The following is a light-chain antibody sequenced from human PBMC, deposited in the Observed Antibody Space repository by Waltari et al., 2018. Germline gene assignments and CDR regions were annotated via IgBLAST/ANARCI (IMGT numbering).Light chain of an antibody. Sequence: QSVLTQPPSVSGAPGQRVTITCTRSRTNNRPGHDVHGYQQLPGIAPKLLIFGNNNRPSGVPERFSGSKSDASASLAISGLQAEDEADYYCQSYDSSLGVVLFGGGTKLTVL. CDR2: GNN. V-gene: IGLV1-40*01. J-gene: IGLJ3*02. CDR3: QSYDSSLGVVL. CDR1: RTNNRPGHD.